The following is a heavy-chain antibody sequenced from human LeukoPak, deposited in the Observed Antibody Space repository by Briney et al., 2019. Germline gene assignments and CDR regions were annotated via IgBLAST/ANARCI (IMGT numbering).Heavy chain of an antibody. Sequence: GASVKVSCKASGGTFSSYTINWVRQAPGQGLEWMGWISAYNGNTNYAQKLQGRVTMTTDTSTSTAYMELRSLRSDDTAVYYCARDPDIVVVPAADIWGQGTLVTVSS. CDR2: ISAYNGNT. V-gene: IGHV1-18*01. J-gene: IGHJ4*02. D-gene: IGHD2-2*01. CDR1: GGTFSSYT. CDR3: ARDPDIVVVPAADI.